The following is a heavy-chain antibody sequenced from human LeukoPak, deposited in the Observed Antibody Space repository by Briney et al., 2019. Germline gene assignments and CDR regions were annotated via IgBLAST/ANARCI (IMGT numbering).Heavy chain of an antibody. V-gene: IGHV1-18*01. D-gene: IGHD6-19*01. CDR2: ISAYNGNT. CDR1: GYTFTSYG. Sequence: ASVTVSCKASGYTFTSYGISWVRQAPGQGLEWMGWISAYNGNTNYAQKLQGRVTMTPHTSTSTAYMELRSLRSDDTAVYYCARLAVAGIYYYYYMDVWGKGTTVTVSS. CDR3: ARLAVAGIYYYYYMDV. J-gene: IGHJ6*03.